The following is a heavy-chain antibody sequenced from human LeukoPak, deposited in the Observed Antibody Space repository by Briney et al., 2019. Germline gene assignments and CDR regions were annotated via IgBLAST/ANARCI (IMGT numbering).Heavy chain of an antibody. Sequence: GGSLRLSCAASGFTFSSYEMNWVRQAPGKGLEWVSYISSSGSTIYYADSVKGRFTISRDSAKNSLYLQMNSLRAENTAVYYCAELGITMIGGVWGKGTTVTISS. V-gene: IGHV3-48*03. CDR3: AELGITMIGGV. D-gene: IGHD3-10*02. CDR2: ISSSGSTI. CDR1: GFTFSSYE. J-gene: IGHJ6*04.